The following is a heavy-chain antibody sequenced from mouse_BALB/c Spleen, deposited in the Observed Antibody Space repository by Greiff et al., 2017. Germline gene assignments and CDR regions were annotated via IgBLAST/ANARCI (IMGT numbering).Heavy chain of an antibody. CDR1: GFTFSSYG. Sequence: EVQLVESGGDLVKPGGSLKLSCAASGFTFSSYGMSWVRQTPDKRLEWVATISSGGSYTYYPDSVKGRFTISRDNAKNTLYLQMSSLKSEDTAMYYCARHWNYDAMDYWGQGTSVTVSS. CDR3: ARHWNYDAMDY. CDR2: ISSGGSYT. J-gene: IGHJ4*01. V-gene: IGHV5-6*01.